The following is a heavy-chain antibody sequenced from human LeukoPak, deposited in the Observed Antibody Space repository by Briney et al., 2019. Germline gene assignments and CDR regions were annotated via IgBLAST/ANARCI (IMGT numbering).Heavy chain of an antibody. Sequence: GGSLRLSCAASGFTFRNYAMHWVRQAPGKGLEWVAIIGYDGDNKYYADSVKGRFTISRDNSKNTLSLQMNSLRGEDTAVYYCAKDPSTLYSSGLDFWGQGTLVTVSS. CDR1: GFTFRNYA. V-gene: IGHV3-30*02. D-gene: IGHD6-19*01. J-gene: IGHJ4*02. CDR3: AKDPSTLYSSGLDF. CDR2: IGYDGDNK.